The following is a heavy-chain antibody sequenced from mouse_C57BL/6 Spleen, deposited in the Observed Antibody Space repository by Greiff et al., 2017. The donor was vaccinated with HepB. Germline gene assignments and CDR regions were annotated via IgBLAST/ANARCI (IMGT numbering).Heavy chain of an antibody. Sequence: EVQVVESGPGLVKPSQSLSLTCSVTGYSITSGYYWNWIRQFPGNKLEWMGYISYDGSNNYNPSLKNRISITRDTSKNQFFLKLNSVTTEDTATYYCAREHYGSSFAYWGQGTLVTVSA. CDR1: GYSITSGYY. D-gene: IGHD1-1*01. J-gene: IGHJ3*01. CDR2: ISYDGSN. V-gene: IGHV3-6*01. CDR3: AREHYGSSFAY.